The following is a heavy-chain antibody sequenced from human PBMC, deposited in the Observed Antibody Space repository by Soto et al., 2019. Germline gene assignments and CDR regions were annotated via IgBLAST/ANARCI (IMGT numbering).Heavy chain of an antibody. V-gene: IGHV4-61*01. Sequence: PSETLSLTCTVSGASVSSGYYYWSWIRQPPGKGLEWIAYIDYSGSTNYNPSLKSRVTISVDTSNNQFSLKLSSATAADTAVYYWAKIAHNDGGLLSNYYSGVDVWGQGTTVTVS. J-gene: IGHJ6*02. CDR1: GASVSSGYYY. CDR3: AKIAHNDGGLLSNYYSGVDV. CDR2: IDYSGST. D-gene: IGHD3-10*01.